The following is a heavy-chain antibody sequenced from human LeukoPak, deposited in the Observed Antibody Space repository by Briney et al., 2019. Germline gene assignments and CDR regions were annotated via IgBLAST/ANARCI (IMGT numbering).Heavy chain of an antibody. CDR2: IKSNADGGTP. CDR3: TTFYHEYSPY. J-gene: IGHJ4*02. Sequence: GGSMRLSCAASGFSFMNAWMIWVRQAPGKGLEWVGRIKSNADGGTPDYAAPARGRFTISRDDSKNTLYLQMNSLKTEDTAVYYCTTFYHEYSPYWGRGTLVTVSS. V-gene: IGHV3-15*01. CDR1: GFSFMNAW. D-gene: IGHD2/OR15-2a*01.